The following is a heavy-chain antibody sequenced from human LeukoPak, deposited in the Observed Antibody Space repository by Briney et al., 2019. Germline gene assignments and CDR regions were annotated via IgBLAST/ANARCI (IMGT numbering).Heavy chain of an antibody. J-gene: IGHJ5*02. V-gene: IGHV3-73*01. CDR1: GFTFSGSP. CDR2: IRSKADKYAT. D-gene: IGHD1-7*01. Sequence: GGSLKLSCAASGFTFSGSPIHWVRQASGKGLEWVGHIRSKADKYATTYAASLRGRFTISRDDSENTAYLQMNSLRAEDTAVYYCTKDWNYAVDRWGQGTQVTVSS. CDR3: TKDWNYAVDR.